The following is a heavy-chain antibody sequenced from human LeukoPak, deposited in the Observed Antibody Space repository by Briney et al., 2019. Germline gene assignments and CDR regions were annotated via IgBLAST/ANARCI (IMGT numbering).Heavy chain of an antibody. J-gene: IGHJ4*02. CDR1: GFSFSSYA. D-gene: IGHD6-13*01. V-gene: IGHV3-23*01. CDR2: ISGSGGST. Sequence: GGSLRLSCAASGFSFSSYAMSWVRHAPGKGLEWVSSISGSGGSTYYADSVKGRFTISRDNSKNTLYLQMNSLRAEDTAVYYCASPKAVAAAGTLPRFDYWGQGTLVTVSS. CDR3: ASPKAVAAAGTLPRFDY.